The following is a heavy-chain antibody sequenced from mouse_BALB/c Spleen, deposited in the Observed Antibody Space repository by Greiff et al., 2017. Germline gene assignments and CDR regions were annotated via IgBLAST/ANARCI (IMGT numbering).Heavy chain of an antibody. CDR2: IDPANGNT. V-gene: IGHV14-3*02. D-gene: IGHD4-1*01. CDR3: ARTGTDAMDY. Sequence: EVKLQESGAELVKPGASVKLSCTASGFNIKDTYMHWVKQRPEQGLEWIGRIDPANGNTKYDPKFQGKATITADTSSNTAYLQLSSLTSEDTAVYYCARTGTDAMDYWGQGTSVTVSS. CDR1: GFNIKDTY. J-gene: IGHJ4*01.